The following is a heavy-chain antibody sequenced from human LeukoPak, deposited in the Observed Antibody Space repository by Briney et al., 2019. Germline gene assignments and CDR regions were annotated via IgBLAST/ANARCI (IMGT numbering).Heavy chain of an antibody. CDR3: ARHLVAVPGLDH. D-gene: IGHD6-19*01. V-gene: IGHV4-59*08. J-gene: IGHJ4*02. Sequence: PSETLSLTCTVSGGSISSSDWSWIRQPPGKGLEWIGYIYYSGSTKYNPSLKSRVTISIDTSKNQVYMKLTSATAADTAVYYCARHLVAVPGLDHWGQGTLVTVSS. CDR1: GGSISSSD. CDR2: IYYSGST.